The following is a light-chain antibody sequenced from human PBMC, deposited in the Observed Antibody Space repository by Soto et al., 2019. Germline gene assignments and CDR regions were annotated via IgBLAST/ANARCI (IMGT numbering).Light chain of an antibody. CDR3: QQRADSCT. V-gene: IGKV3-11*01. CDR2: DAS. J-gene: IGKJ5*01. Sequence: EILLTQSPVTLSLSPGERATLSCRASQSVSNQLAWYQQKPGQAPRLLIYDASRRVTGTPARFSGSGSGTDFTLTLSSLEHEDFAVYYCQQRADSCTFGQGTRLEIK. CDR1: QSVSNQ.